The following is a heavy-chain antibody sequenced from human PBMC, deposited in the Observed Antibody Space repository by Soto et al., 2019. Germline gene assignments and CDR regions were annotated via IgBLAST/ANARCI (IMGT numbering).Heavy chain of an antibody. CDR1: GFSLSTSGVA. J-gene: IGHJ3*02. Sequence: ESGPTLVKPTQTLTLTCTFSGFSLSTSGVAVGWIRQPPGKALEWLALIYWDDDKSYSPSLKSRLTITKDTSKNQVVLTMTNMDPVDTATYYCAHRLSYNWNGGAFDIWGQGTTVTVSS. V-gene: IGHV2-5*02. D-gene: IGHD1-1*01. CDR2: IYWDDDK. CDR3: AHRLSYNWNGGAFDI.